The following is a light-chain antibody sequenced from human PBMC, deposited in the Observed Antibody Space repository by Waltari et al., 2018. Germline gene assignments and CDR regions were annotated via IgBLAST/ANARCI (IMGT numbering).Light chain of an antibody. CDR2: TNN. J-gene: IGLJ2*01. CDR1: SSNIGSNT. Sequence: QSVLTQPPSASATPGQRVTHSCSGSSSNIGSNTVTWYHQLPGTAPKLLIYTNNQRPSGVPDRFSGSKSGTSASLAISGLQSEDEADYYCAVWDDSLNGVVFGGGTKLTVL. CDR3: AVWDDSLNGVV. V-gene: IGLV1-44*01.